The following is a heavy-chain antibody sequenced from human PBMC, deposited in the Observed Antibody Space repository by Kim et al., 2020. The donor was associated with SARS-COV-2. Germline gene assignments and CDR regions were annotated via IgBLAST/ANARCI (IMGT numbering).Heavy chain of an antibody. J-gene: IGHJ4*02. CDR1: GFTVSSNY. Sequence: GGSLRLSCAASGFTVSSNYMSWVRQAPGKGLEWVSVIYSGGSTYYADSVKGRFTISRDNSKNTLYLQMNSLRAEDTAVYYCARALYYYDSSGYSNYYFDYWGQGTLVTVSS. D-gene: IGHD3-22*01. CDR3: ARALYYYDSSGYSNYYFDY. CDR2: IYSGGST. V-gene: IGHV3-53*01.